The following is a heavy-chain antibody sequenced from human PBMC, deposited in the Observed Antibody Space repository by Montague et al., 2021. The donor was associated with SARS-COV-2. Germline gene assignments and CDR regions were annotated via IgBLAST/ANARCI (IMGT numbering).Heavy chain of an antibody. V-gene: IGHV1-18*01. Sequence: SVKVSCKASGYTFTSYGISWVRQAPGQGLEWMGWISAYNGNTNYAQKLQGRVTMTTDTSTSTAYMELRSLRSDDTAVYYCARVLAPPYYGGYDYWGQGTLVTVSS. D-gene: IGHD4-17*01. CDR2: ISAYNGNT. CDR1: GYTFTSYG. CDR3: ARVLAPPYYGGYDY. J-gene: IGHJ4*02.